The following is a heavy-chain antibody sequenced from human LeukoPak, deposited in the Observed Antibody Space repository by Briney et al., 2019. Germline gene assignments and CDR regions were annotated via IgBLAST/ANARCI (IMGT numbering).Heavy chain of an antibody. CDR1: GYTLTELS. CDR2: FDPEDGET. J-gene: IGHJ4*02. D-gene: IGHD3-10*01. V-gene: IGHV1-24*01. Sequence: ASVKVSCTVSGYTLTELSMHWVRQAPGKGLEWMGGFDPEDGETIYAQKFQGRVTMTEDTSTDTAYMELSSLRSEDTAVYYCATALRLDGSGSYLLDYWGQGTLVTVSS. CDR3: ATALRLDGSGSYLLDY.